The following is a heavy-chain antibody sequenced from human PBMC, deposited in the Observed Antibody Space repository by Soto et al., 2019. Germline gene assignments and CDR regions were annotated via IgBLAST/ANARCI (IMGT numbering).Heavy chain of an antibody. CDR3: ARDNLDILTGYQTPSYYYYGMDV. V-gene: IGHV4-59*01. D-gene: IGHD3-9*01. CDR2: IYYSGST. CDR1: GGSISSYY. J-gene: IGHJ6*02. Sequence: AGTLSLTCTVSGGSISSYYWSWIRQPPGKGLEWIGYIYYSGSTNYNPSLKSRVTISVDTSKNQFSLKLSSVTAADTAVYYCARDNLDILTGYQTPSYYYYGMDVWGQGTTVTVSS.